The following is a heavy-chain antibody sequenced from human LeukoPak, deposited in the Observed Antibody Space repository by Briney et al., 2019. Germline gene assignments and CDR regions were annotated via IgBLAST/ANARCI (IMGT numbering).Heavy chain of an antibody. J-gene: IGHJ1*01. V-gene: IGHV3-15*01. CDR3: TTAAYFWSGYYEH. CDR2: IKSKTDGGTT. Sequence: GGSLRLSCAASGFTFSNAWMSWVCQAPGKGLEWVGRIKSKTDGGTTDYAAPVKGRFTISRDDSKNTLYLQMNSLKTEDTAVYYCTTAAYFWSGYYEHWGQGTLVTVSS. D-gene: IGHD3-3*01. CDR1: GFTFSNAW.